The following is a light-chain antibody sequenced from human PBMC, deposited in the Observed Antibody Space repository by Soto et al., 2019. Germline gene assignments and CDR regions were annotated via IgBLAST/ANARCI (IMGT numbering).Light chain of an antibody. J-gene: IGLJ1*01. CDR2: EVT. Sequence: QSALTQPASVSGSPGQSIAISCTGTSSDVGGYDYVSWYQQQPDKAPKLMIYEVTKRPSGVSNRFSGSKSGNTASLTISGLQAEDEADYYCSSHTSGSTRVFGTGTKGTV. CDR1: SSDVGGYDY. V-gene: IGLV2-14*01. CDR3: SSHTSGSTRV.